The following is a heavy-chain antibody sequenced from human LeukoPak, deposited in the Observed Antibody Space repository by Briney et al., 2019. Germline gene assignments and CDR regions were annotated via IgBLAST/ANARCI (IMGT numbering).Heavy chain of an antibody. CDR2: IIPILGIA. D-gene: IGHD6-19*01. J-gene: IGHJ4*02. CDR3: ARDPESYGSGWYAYSGY. Sequence: SVKVSCKASGGTFSSYAISWVRRAPGQGLEWMGRIIPILGIANYAQKFQGRVTITADKSTSTAYMELSSLRSEDTAVYYCARDPESYGSGWYAYSGYWGQGTLVTVSS. V-gene: IGHV1-69*04. CDR1: GGTFSSYA.